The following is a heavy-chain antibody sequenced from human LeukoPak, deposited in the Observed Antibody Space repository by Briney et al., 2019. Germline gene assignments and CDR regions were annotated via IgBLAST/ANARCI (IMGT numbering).Heavy chain of an antibody. V-gene: IGHV4-59*01. CDR3: ARGGGYDFWSGYGTYYFDY. CDR1: GGSISSYY. J-gene: IGHJ4*02. Sequence: SETLSPTCTVSGGSISSYYWSWIRQPPGKGPEWIGYIYYSGSTNYNPSLKSRVTISVDTSKNQFSLKLSSVTAADTAVYYCARGGGYDFWSGYGTYYFDYWGQGTLVTVSS. CDR2: IYYSGST. D-gene: IGHD3-3*01.